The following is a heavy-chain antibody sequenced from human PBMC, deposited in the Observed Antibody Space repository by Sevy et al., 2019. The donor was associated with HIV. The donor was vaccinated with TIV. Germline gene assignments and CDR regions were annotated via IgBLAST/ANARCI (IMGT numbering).Heavy chain of an antibody. CDR3: AKRGGHDTSGYVSYYYYGMDV. CDR1: GFSFRNFG. CDR2: ISFDGDTK. D-gene: IGHD3-22*01. Sequence: GGSLRLSCAASGFSFRNFGMHWVRQAPGKGLEWLALISFDGDTKYYGHSVKGRFTISRDNSKNTLYLQMNSLGVEDTAVYYCAKRGGHDTSGYVSYYYYGMDVWGQGTTVTVSS. V-gene: IGHV3-30*18. J-gene: IGHJ6*02.